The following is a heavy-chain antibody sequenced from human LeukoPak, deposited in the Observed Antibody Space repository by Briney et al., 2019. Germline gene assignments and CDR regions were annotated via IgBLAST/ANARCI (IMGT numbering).Heavy chain of an antibody. J-gene: IGHJ6*03. D-gene: IGHD3-10*01. CDR2: IIPIFGTA. CDR1: GGTFSSYA. Sequence: ASVKVSCKASGGTFSSYAISWVRQAPGQGLEWMGGIIPIFGTANYAQKFQGRVTITTDESTSTAYMELSSLRSEDTAVYYCASGALVGYYYYYMDVWGKGTTVTVSS. CDR3: ASGALVGYYYYYMDV. V-gene: IGHV1-69*05.